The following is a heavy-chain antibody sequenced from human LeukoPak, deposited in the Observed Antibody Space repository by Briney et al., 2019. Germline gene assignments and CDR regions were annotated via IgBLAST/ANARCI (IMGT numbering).Heavy chain of an antibody. CDR2: ITGSGGST. Sequence: GGSLRLSCAASGFTFSSYAMTWVRQAPGKGLEWVSTITGSGGSTYYADSVKGRFTISRDNSKNTLYLQMNSLRAEDTAVYYCARAPIWGGMVTYYYMDVWGKGTTVTISS. V-gene: IGHV3-23*01. D-gene: IGHD3-16*01. CDR1: GFTFSSYA. J-gene: IGHJ6*03. CDR3: ARAPIWGGMVTYYYMDV.